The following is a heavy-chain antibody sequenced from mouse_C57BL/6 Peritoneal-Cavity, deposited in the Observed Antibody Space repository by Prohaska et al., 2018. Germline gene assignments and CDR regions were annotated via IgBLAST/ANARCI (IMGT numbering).Heavy chain of an antibody. D-gene: IGHD2-5*01. CDR1: GYTFTNYW. J-gene: IGHJ4*01. Sequence: QVQLQQFGAELVRPGTSVKMSCKASGYTFTNYWIGWAKQRPGNGLEWNGDIYPVGGYTNYNEKVKGKATLTADKSSSTAYMQFSSLTSEDSASYYCARFSNYPGAMDYWDQGTSGTVSS. CDR2: IYPVGGYT. CDR3: ARFSNYPGAMDY. V-gene: IGHV1-63*01.